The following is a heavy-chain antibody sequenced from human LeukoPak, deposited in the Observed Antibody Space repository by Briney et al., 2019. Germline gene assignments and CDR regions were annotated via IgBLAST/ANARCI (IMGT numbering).Heavy chain of an antibody. Sequence: GGSPRLSCAASGFTFSSYEMNWVRQAPGKGLEWVSYISSSGSAIYYADSARGRFTISRDNAKNSLYLQMNSLRAEDTAVYYCARDGNYYDSSGYYPHYFDYWGQGTLVTVSS. CDR3: ARDGNYYDSSGYYPHYFDY. D-gene: IGHD3-22*01. CDR2: ISSSGSAI. J-gene: IGHJ4*02. V-gene: IGHV3-48*03. CDR1: GFTFSSYE.